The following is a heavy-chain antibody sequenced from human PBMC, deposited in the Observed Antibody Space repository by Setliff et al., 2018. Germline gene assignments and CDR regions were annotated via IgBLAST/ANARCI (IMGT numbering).Heavy chain of an antibody. J-gene: IGHJ6*03. V-gene: IGHV4-59*01. CDR1: GGSISSYS. CDR3: ARGPPGYYYYMNV. Sequence: SETLSLTCNVSGGSISSYSWSWIRQAPGKGLEWIGYLYYSGDTNYNPSLKSRVTISGDTSQNYFSLKLTSVTEADTAVYYCARGPPGYYYYMNVWGQGTTVTVSS. CDR2: LYYSGDT.